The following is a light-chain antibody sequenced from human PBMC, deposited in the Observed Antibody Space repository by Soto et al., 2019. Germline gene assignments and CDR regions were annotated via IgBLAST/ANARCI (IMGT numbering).Light chain of an antibody. Sequence: EIVLTQSPGTLSLSPGERATLSCRASQSVSSNFLAWYQQKPGQAPRLLIYGASSRATGIPDRFSGSGSGTDFTLTISRLEPEDFAVYYCQQYGSSPWTFGKGTKMEIK. J-gene: IGKJ1*01. V-gene: IGKV3-20*01. CDR1: QSVSSNF. CDR2: GAS. CDR3: QQYGSSPWT.